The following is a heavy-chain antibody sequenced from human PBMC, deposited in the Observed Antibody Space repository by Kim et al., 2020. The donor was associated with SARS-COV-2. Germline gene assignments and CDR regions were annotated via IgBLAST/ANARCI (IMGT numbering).Heavy chain of an antibody. CDR2: ILNDESNK. CDR3: ATPAASTCY. D-gene: IGHD6-13*01. J-gene: IGHJ4*02. V-gene: IGHV3-33*01. CDR1: EFTFSSYG. Sequence: GGSLRLSCAGSEFTFSSYGMHWVRQAPGNVREWMAVILNDESNKYYADSVKGRFTMSRDNSKNTLYLQMNSLRAEGTSVYYCATPAASTCYWGQGTLVTVFS.